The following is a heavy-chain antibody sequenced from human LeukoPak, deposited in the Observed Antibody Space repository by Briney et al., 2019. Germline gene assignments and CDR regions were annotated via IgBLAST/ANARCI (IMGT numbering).Heavy chain of an antibody. J-gene: IGHJ4*02. CDR1: GGSVRDNY. CDR3: AGHVSAAAGGR. CDR2: IHHSGST. Sequence: SETLSLTCAVYGGSVRDNYWSCIRRPPGKGLEWIGEIHHSGSTKYNRSLKSRVTISLDTSKNQFSLKLNSMTAADTAVYYCAGHVSAAAGGRWGQGTLVTVSS. V-gene: IGHV4-34*01. D-gene: IGHD6-13*01.